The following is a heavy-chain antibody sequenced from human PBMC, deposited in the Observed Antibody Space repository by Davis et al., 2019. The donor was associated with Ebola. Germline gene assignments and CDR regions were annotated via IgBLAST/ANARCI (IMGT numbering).Heavy chain of an antibody. CDR2: IRSKANTYAT. D-gene: IGHD3-3*01. V-gene: IGHV3-73*01. Sequence: GESLKISCAASGFTFSDSAMHWVRQASGKGLEWVGHIRSKANTYATAYAASMKGRFTISRDDSKNTAYLKMNSLKTEDTAVYYCTRHYDFWNGLNWFDPWGQGTLVTVSS. CDR3: TRHYDFWNGLNWFDP. CDR1: GFTFSDSA. J-gene: IGHJ5*02.